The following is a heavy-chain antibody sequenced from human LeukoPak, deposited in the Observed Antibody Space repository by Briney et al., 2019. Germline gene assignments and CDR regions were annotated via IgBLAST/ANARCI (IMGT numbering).Heavy chain of an antibody. D-gene: IGHD3-22*01. CDR3: ARDRSYYDSSGFLDY. V-gene: IGHV1-69*05. Sequence: SVKVSCKASGGTFSSYAISWARQAPGQGLEWMGRIIPIFGTANCAQKFQGRVTITTDESTSTAYMELSSLRSEDTAVYYCARDRSYYDSSGFLDYWGQGTLVTVSS. J-gene: IGHJ4*02. CDR1: GGTFSSYA. CDR2: IIPIFGTA.